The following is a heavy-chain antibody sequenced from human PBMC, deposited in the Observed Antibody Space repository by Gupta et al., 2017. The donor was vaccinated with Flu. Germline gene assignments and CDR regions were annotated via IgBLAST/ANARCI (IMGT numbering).Heavy chain of an antibody. J-gene: IGHJ4*02. CDR1: SDYY. CDR2: ISNTATGTTA. CDR3: AASVKLAY. Sequence: SDYYMTWIRQAPGKGLEWVSYISNTATGTTAYYTDSVKGRFTVSRDNTKKTVSLQMNSLRAEDTAVYYCAASVKLAYWGQGALVTVSS. V-gene: IGHV3-11*01.